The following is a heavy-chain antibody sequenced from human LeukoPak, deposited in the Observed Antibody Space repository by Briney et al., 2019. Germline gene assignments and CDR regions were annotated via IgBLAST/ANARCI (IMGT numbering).Heavy chain of an antibody. CDR3: ARGLALGGRYSHFDY. D-gene: IGHD1-26*01. J-gene: IGHJ4*02. Sequence: GGSLRLSCAASGFTFSSYAMHWVRQAPGKGLEWVADISYDASNKCYADSLKGRVTISRDNSKNTLYLQMNSLRAADTSVYYCARGLALGGRYSHFDYWGEGTLVTVSS. V-gene: IGHV3-30*04. CDR1: GFTFSSYA. CDR2: ISYDASNK.